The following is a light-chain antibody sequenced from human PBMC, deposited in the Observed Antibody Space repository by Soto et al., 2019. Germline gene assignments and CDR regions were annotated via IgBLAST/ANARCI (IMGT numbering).Light chain of an antibody. CDR1: QTISSW. Sequence: DIQMTQSPSTLSGSVGDRVTITCRASQTISSWLAWYQQKPGKAPKLLIYKASTLKSGVPSRFSGSGSGTEFTLTISRLQPDDFATYYCRQYNSYWTFGQGTKVDIK. CDR2: KAS. CDR3: RQYNSYWT. V-gene: IGKV1-5*03. J-gene: IGKJ1*01.